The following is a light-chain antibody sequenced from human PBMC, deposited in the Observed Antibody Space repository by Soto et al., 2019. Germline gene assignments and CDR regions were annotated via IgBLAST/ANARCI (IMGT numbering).Light chain of an antibody. J-gene: IGKJ4*01. CDR1: QGITT. Sequence: LTQSPSFLSASVGDRVTITCRASQGITTLAWYQRKPGQAPRLLIYRVSSRATGVPDRFSGSGSGTDYTLTISRLEPEDFAVYYCQQYGNLPLTFGGGTKVDIK. V-gene: IGKV3-20*01. CDR2: RVS. CDR3: QQYGNLPLT.